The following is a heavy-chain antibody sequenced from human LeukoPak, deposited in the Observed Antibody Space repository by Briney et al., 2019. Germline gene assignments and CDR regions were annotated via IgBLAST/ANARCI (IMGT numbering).Heavy chain of an antibody. D-gene: IGHD5-18*01. CDR3: AHTYTAMVYNWFDP. CDR1: GFSLSTSGVG. CDR2: IYWDDDK. Sequence: SGPTLVKPTQTLTLTCAFSGFSLSTSGVGVGWIRQPPGKALEWLALIYWDDDKRYSPSLKSRLTITKDTSKNQVVLTRTNMDPVDTATYYCAHTYTAMVYNWFDPWGQGTLVTVSS. V-gene: IGHV2-5*02. J-gene: IGHJ5*02.